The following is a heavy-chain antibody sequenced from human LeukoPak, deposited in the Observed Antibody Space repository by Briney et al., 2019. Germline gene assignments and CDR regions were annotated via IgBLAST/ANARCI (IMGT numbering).Heavy chain of an antibody. D-gene: IGHD6-13*01. J-gene: IGHJ2*01. V-gene: IGHV4-39*07. CDR2: IYYSGST. Sequence: SETLSLTCTVSGGSISSSSYYWGWIRQPPGKGLEWIGSIYYSGSTYYNPSLKSRVTISVDTSKNQFSLKLSSVTAADAAVYYCARVYYSRSYDYWYFDLWGRGTLVTVSS. CDR3: ARVYYSRSYDYWYFDL. CDR1: GGSISSSSYY.